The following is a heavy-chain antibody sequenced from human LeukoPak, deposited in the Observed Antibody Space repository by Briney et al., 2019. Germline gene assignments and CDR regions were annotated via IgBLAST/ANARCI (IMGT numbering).Heavy chain of an antibody. CDR2: IYTSGST. D-gene: IGHD6-6*01. CDR1: GVSISSYY. CDR3: ARDKGIAARVYWFDP. Sequence: SETLSLTCTVSGVSISSYYWSWIRQPAGKGLEWIGRIYTSGSTNYNPSLKSRVTMSVDTSKNQFSLKLSSVTAADTAVYYCARDKGIAARVYWFDPWGQGTLVTVSS. V-gene: IGHV4-4*07. J-gene: IGHJ5*02.